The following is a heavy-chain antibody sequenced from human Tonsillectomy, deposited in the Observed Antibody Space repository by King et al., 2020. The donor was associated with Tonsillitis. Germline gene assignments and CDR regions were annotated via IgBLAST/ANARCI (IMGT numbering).Heavy chain of an antibody. V-gene: IGHV4-38-2*02. Sequence: QLQESGPGLVKPSETLSLICTVSGYSISSGYYWGWIRQPPGKGLEWIGSFYHGGTTYYNPSLKSRVTISLDTSKNQFSLKLSSVTAANTAVYYCARHFAGDVGYFDLWGRGTLVTVSS. J-gene: IGHJ2*01. CDR1: GYSISSGYY. D-gene: IGHD7-27*01. CDR2: FYHGGTT. CDR3: ARHFAGDVGYFDL.